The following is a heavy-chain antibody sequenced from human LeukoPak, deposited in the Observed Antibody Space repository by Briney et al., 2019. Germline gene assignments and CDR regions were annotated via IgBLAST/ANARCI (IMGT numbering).Heavy chain of an antibody. CDR3: ARSEINDYSRY. J-gene: IGHJ4*02. V-gene: IGHV4-34*01. D-gene: IGHD4-11*01. Sequence: SETLSLTCAVYGGSFTDYYWSWIRQPPGKGLEWIGEINHSGGTNYNPSLKSRVTISVDTSKNQFFLKVSSVTAADTAVYYCARSEINDYSRYWGQGTLVTVST. CDR2: INHSGGT. CDR1: GGSFTDYY.